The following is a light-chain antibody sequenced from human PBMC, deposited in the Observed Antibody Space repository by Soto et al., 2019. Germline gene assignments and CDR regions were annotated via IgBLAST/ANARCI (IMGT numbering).Light chain of an antibody. V-gene: IGKV3-20*01. J-gene: IGKJ2*01. CDR3: QQYGSSPPYP. CDR1: RSFSSSY. CDR2: AAS. Sequence: EIVLTQSPDTVSLSPGERATLSCRASRSFSSSYLAWYQQKPGQAPRLLIYAASSRATGIPDRFSGSKSGTDFTITISRLEPEDSAVYYCQQYGSSPPYPFGQGTKLEIK.